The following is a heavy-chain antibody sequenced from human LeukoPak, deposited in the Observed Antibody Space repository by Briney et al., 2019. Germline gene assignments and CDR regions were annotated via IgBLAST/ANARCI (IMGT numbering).Heavy chain of an antibody. V-gene: IGHV1-18*01. CDR3: ARGRDSYGDYYFFYMDV. CDR1: GYTFTSYG. D-gene: IGHD5-18*01. CDR2: ISAYNGNT. J-gene: IGHJ6*03. Sequence: GASVKVSCKASGYTFTSYGISWVRQAPGQGLEWMGWISAYNGNTNYAQKLQGRVTMTTDTSTSTAYMELRSLRSDDTAVYYCARGRDSYGDYYFFYMDVWGKGTTVAVSS.